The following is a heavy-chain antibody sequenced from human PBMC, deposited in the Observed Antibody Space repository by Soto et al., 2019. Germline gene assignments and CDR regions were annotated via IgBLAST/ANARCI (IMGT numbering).Heavy chain of an antibody. CDR1: GFTFRSSD. J-gene: IGHJ4*02. CDR2: ISATADNT. CDR3: AKVRDSYASFDY. D-gene: IGHD3-16*01. V-gene: IGHV3-23*01. Sequence: GGSLRLSCAASGFTFRSSDMSWVRQAPGKGLEWVSFISATADNTYYADSVKGRLTISRDNSKNTLFLQMNSLRAEDTALYYCAKVRDSYASFDYWGQGALVTVSS.